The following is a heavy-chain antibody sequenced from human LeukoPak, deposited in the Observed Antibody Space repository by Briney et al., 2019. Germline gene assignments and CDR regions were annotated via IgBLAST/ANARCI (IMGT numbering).Heavy chain of an antibody. Sequence: ASVKVSCKASGYTFTRNYMHWVRQASGQGLEWMGIIDPTGSGTTYGQRFQGRLTMTTDTSTRTVYMELRSLTSADTAVYYCARGQGYTTSYFDFWGQGSLVTVSS. CDR1: GYTFTRNY. D-gene: IGHD3-16*02. CDR3: ARGQGYTTSYFDF. CDR2: IDPTGSGT. J-gene: IGHJ4*02. V-gene: IGHV1-46*01.